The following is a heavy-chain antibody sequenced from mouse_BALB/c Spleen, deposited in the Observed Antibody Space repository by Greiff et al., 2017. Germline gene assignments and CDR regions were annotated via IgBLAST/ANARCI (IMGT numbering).Heavy chain of an antibody. CDR2: ISYSGST. CDR1: GYSITSDYA. V-gene: IGHV3-2*02. J-gene: IGHJ4*01. CDR3: ARTRSRDAMDY. Sequence: EVKLLESGPGLVKPSQSLSLTCTVTGYSITSDYAWNWLRQFPGNKLEWMGYISYSGSTSYNPSLKSRISITRDTSKNQFFLQLNSVTTEDTATYYCARTRSRDAMDYWGQGTSVTVSS.